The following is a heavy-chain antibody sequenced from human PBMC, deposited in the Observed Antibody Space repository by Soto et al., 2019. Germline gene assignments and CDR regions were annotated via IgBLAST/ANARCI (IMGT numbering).Heavy chain of an antibody. D-gene: IGHD5-12*01. J-gene: IGHJ4*02. V-gene: IGHV2-26*01. Sequence: QVTLKESGPVLVKPTETLTLTCTVSGFSLSNARMGVSWIRQPPGKALEWLAHIFSNDEKSYSTSLKSRLTISTDTSKSQVVLTMTNMAPVDTATYYCARILRGEMATITFDFWRQGTLVTVSS. CDR2: IFSNDEK. CDR1: GFSLSNARMG. CDR3: ARILRGEMATITFDF.